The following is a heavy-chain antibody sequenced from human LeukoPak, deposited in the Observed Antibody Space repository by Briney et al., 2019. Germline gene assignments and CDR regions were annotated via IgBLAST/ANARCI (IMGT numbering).Heavy chain of an antibody. CDR3: ARLRGSSPIDF. J-gene: IGHJ4*02. Sequence: PSETLSLTCTVSGGSISSSDFYWGWARQSPGKGLEWIGSISYSGSLYYNPSLQSRVTISADTSKNQFSLYLRALDAAYTAIYYCARLRGSSPIDFWGQGILVTVSS. D-gene: IGHD3-16*01. V-gene: IGHV4-39*01. CDR2: ISYSGSL. CDR1: GGSISSSDFY.